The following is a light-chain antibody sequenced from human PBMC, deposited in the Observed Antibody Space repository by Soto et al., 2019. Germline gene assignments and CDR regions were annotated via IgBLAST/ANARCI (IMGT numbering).Light chain of an antibody. Sequence: QSVLTQPPSVSAAPGQKVTISCSGTSSNIGDNYVSWYQQLPGTAPKLLIYDNKKRPSGIPDRFSGSKSGTSATLGITGLQTGDEADYYCATWDSSLSAGVFGGGTKVTVL. CDR2: DNK. CDR3: ATWDSSLSAGV. V-gene: IGLV1-51*01. CDR1: SSNIGDNY. J-gene: IGLJ2*01.